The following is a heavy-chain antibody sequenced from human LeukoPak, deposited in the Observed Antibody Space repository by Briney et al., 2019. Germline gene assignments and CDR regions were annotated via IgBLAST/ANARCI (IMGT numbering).Heavy chain of an antibody. J-gene: IGHJ4*02. V-gene: IGHV3-11*06. CDR1: GFTFSDYY. CDR2: ISTSSTYT. CDR3: ARYYGDHYYFDY. Sequence: GGSLRLSCAASGFTFSDYYMGWIRQAPGKGLEWVSYISTSSTYTNYADSVKGRFIISRDNAKNSLYLQMYSLTAEDTAVYYCARYYGDHYYFDYWGQGTLVTVSS. D-gene: IGHD4-17*01.